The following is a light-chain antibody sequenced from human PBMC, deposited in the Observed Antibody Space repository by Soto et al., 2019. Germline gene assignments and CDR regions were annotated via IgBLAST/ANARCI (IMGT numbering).Light chain of an antibody. Sequence: QAVVTQEPSLTVSPGGTVTLTCGSSTGAVTSGHYPYWFQQKPGQAPRPLIYDTSNKHSWTPARFSGSLLGGKAALTLSGAQPEDEAEYYCLLSFSGAWVFGGGTKLTVL. J-gene: IGLJ3*02. CDR3: LLSFSGAWV. V-gene: IGLV7-46*01. CDR2: DTS. CDR1: TGAVTSGHY.